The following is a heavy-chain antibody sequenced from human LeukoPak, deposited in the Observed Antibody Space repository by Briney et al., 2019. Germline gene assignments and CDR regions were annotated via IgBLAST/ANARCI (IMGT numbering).Heavy chain of an antibody. CDR1: GYTFTGYY. J-gene: IGHJ4*02. CDR2: INPNSGGT. Sequence: ASVKVSCKASGYTFTGYYMHWVRQAPGQGLEWMGWINPNSGGTNYAQKLQGRVTMTRDTSISTAYMELSRLRSDDTAVYYCARDDCSGGSCYREELDYWGQGTLVTVSS. V-gene: IGHV1-2*02. D-gene: IGHD2-15*01. CDR3: ARDDCSGGSCYREELDY.